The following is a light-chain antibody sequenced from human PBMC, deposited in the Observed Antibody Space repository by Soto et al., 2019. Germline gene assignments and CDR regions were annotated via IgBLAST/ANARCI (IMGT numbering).Light chain of an antibody. J-gene: IGLJ3*02. Sequence: QAVVTQSSSASASLGSSVKFTCTLSSGHRSYIIAWHQQQPGKAPRYLMKLEGSGSYHKGSGVPDRFSGSNSGADRYLTISTLQFEDEADYYCETWDSNSWVFGGGTKVTVL. CDR2: LEGSGSY. CDR3: ETWDSNSWV. V-gene: IGLV4-60*02. CDR1: SGHRSYI.